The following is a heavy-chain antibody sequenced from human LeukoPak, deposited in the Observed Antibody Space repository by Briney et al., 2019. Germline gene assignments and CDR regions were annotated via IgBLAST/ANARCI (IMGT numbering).Heavy chain of an antibody. J-gene: IGHJ4*02. CDR3: ARATQYNWNYVIGY. CDR2: IWYDGSNK. D-gene: IGHD1-7*01. Sequence: GGSLRLPCAASGFTFSSYGMHWVRQAPGKGLEWVAVIWYDGSNKYYADSVKGRFTISRDNSKNTLYLQMNSLRAEDTAVYYCARATQYNWNYVIGYWGQGTLVTVSS. CDR1: GFTFSSYG. V-gene: IGHV3-33*01.